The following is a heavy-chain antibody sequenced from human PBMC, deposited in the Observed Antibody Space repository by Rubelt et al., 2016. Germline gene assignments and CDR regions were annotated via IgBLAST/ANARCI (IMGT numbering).Heavy chain of an antibody. J-gene: IGHJ3*02. Sequence: QVQLVQSGAEVKKPGASVKVSCKASGYTFTSYGISWVRQAPGQGLEWMGWISAYNGNTNYAQKRQCRVTMTTDTSTSTAYMELRSRRSDDTAWYYCARRDGYNWDDAFDIWGQGTMVTVSS. CDR2: ISAYNGNT. CDR1: GYTFTSYG. D-gene: IGHD5-24*01. V-gene: IGHV1-18*01. CDR3: ARRDGYNWDDAFDI.